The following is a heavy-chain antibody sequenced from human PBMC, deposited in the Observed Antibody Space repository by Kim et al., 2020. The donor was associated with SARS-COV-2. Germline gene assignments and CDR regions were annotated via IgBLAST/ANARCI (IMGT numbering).Heavy chain of an antibody. D-gene: IGHD1-26*01. CDR2: I. J-gene: IGHJ6*02. Sequence: IYYADSVKGRSTISRDNDKNSLYLQMNRLRAEGTAVYYWAGVGASYGMDAWGQGTTVTVSS. V-gene: IGHV3-48*03. CDR3: AGVGASYGMDA.